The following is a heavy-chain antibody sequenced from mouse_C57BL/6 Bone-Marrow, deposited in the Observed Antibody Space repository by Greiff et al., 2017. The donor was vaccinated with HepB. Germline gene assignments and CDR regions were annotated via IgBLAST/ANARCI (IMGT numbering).Heavy chain of an antibody. Sequence: EVMLVESGGGLVQPGASLRLSCAASGFTFNDYQMSWVRQAPGKAPEWLALIRNKANGYTTEYTASVKGRFTISRDNSQNIHYLQMNTLRAEDSATYYCVKAVSSGSSYTWFAYWGQGTLVTVSA. V-gene: IGHV7-4*01. J-gene: IGHJ3*01. D-gene: IGHD1-1*01. CDR2: IRNKANGYTT. CDR1: GFTFNDYQ. CDR3: VKAVSSGSSYTWFAY.